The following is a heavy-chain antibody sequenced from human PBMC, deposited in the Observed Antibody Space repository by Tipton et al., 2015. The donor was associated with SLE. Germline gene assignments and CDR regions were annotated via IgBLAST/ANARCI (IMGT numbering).Heavy chain of an antibody. D-gene: IGHD6-19*01. CDR1: GYSFTSYW. CDR3: ARQDSSGWPYYYYYGMDV. CDR2: IYPGDSDT. J-gene: IGHJ6*02. V-gene: IGHV5-51*01. Sequence: VQLVQSGAEVKKPGESLKISCKGSGYSFTSYWIGWVRQMPGKGLEWMGSIYPGDSDTRYTPSFQGQVTISADKSISTAYLQWSSLKASDTAMYYCARQDSSGWPYYYYYGMDVWGQGTTVTVSS.